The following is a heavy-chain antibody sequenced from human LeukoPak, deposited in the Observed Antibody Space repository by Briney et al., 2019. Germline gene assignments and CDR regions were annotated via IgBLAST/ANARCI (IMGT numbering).Heavy chain of an antibody. V-gene: IGHV4-59*03. CDR1: GGSISSYY. CDR2: IYYTGST. Sequence: PSETLSLTCTVSGGSISSYYWSWIRQPPGKGLEWIGYIYYTGSTNYNPSLKSRVTISVDTSKNQFSLKLASVTAADTAVYYCATRGNDFWSGDKTFDIWGQGTVVTVSS. CDR3: ATRGNDFWSGDKTFDI. J-gene: IGHJ3*02. D-gene: IGHD3-3*01.